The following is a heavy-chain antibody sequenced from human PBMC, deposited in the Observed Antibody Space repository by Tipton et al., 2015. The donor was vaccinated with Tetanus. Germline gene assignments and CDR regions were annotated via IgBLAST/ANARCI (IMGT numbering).Heavy chain of an antibody. CDR2: INPNSGGT. J-gene: IGHJ4*02. CDR1: GYTFTGYY. Sequence: QVQLVQSGAEVKKPGASVKVSCKASGYTFTGYYMHWVRQAPGQGLEWMGWINPNSGGTNYAQKFQGRVTITRDTSISTAYMELSRLRSDDTAVYYCARDLTGRDDHTKITRLPVWGQGTLVTVSS. CDR3: ARDLTGRDDHTKITRLPV. V-gene: IGHV1-2*02. D-gene: IGHD5-24*01.